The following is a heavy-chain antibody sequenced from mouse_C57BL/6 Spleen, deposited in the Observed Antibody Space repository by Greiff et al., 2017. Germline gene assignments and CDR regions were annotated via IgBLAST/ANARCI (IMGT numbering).Heavy chain of an antibody. CDR1: GYSITSDY. J-gene: IGHJ3*01. V-gene: IGHV3-8*01. CDR2: ISYSGST. CDR3: GRSGYGSSYRCAY. Sequence: EVKLVESGPGLAKPSQTLSLTCSVTGYSITSDYWNWIRKFPGNKLEYMGYISYSGSTYYNTSPKSRIPITRATSKNQYYLQVNSVTSEDTATDYGGRSGYGSSYRCAYWGQGTLVTVSA. D-gene: IGHD1-1*01.